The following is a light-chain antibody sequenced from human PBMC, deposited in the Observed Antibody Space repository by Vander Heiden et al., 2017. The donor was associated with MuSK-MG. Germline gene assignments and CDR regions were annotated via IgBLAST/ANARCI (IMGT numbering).Light chain of an antibody. CDR3: QQYGSSPPWT. V-gene: IGKV3-20*01. J-gene: IGKJ1*01. Sequence: EIVLTQSPGTLSLSPGERATLSCRASQSVSNSDLAWYQQKPGQAPRLLIYRASSRATGIPDTFSGSGSGTDFTLTLSRLGPEDFSVYYCQQYGSSPPWTFGQGTKVEIK. CDR2: RAS. CDR1: QSVSNSD.